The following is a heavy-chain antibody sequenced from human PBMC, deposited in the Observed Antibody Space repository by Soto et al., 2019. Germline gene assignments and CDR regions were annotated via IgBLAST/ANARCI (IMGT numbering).Heavy chain of an antibody. CDR1: GGTFSSYA. D-gene: IGHD6-13*01. CDR2: IIPIFGTA. CDR3: ARDLGSWYMGFDY. J-gene: IGHJ4*02. Sequence: ASVKVSCKASGGTFSSYAISWVRQAPGQGLEWMGGIIPIFGTANYAQKFQGRVTITADKSTSTDYMELSSLRSEDTAVYYCARDLGSWYMGFDYWGQGTLVTVSS. V-gene: IGHV1-69*06.